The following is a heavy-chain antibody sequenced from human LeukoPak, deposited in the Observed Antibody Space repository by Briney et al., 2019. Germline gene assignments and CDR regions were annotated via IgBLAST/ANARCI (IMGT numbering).Heavy chain of an antibody. CDR1: GFTFSSYS. CDR2: ISSSSSTI. J-gene: IGHJ6*02. V-gene: IGHV3-48*04. Sequence: PGGSLRLSCAASGFTFSSYSMDWVRQAPGKGLEWVSYISSSSSTIYYADSVKGRFTISRDNAKNSLNLQMNSLRAEDTALYYCAKDDHYYGMDVWGQGTTVTVSS. CDR3: AKDDHYYGMDV.